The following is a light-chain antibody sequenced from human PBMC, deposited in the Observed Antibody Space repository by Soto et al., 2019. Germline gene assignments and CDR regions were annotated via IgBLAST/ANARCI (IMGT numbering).Light chain of an antibody. Sequence: QSALTQPPSASGSPGQSVTISCTGTKNDIGVYDFVSWYQHHPGKAPRLIIYEVVQRPSGVPDPFSGSKSGNTASLTVSGLQAADEGDYFCKSDAGSNSDVFGSGTKLTVL. CDR1: KNDIGVYDF. CDR2: EVV. V-gene: IGLV2-8*01. J-gene: IGLJ1*01. CDR3: KSDAGSNSDV.